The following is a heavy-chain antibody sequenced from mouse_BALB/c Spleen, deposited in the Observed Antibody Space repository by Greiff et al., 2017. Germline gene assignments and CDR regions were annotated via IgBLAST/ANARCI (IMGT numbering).Heavy chain of an antibody. D-gene: IGHD3-2*01. Sequence: VKLMESVPGLVAPSQSLSITCTVSGFSLTSYGVHWVRQPPGKGLEWLGVIWAGGSTYYNSALMSRLSISKDNSKSQVFLKMNSLQTDDTAMYYCARAGQLGGAMDYWGQGTSVTVSS. CDR3: ARAGQLGGAMDY. J-gene: IGHJ4*01. CDR1: GFSLTSYG. CDR2: IWAGGST. V-gene: IGHV2-9*02.